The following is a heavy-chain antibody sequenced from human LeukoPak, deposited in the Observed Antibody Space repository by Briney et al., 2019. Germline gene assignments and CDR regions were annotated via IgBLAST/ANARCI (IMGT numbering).Heavy chain of an antibody. Sequence: GGSLRLSCAASGFTFSNYAMSWVRQAPGKGLEWVSAISDSGGSTFYPDSVKGRFTISRDNSKNTLYLQMNSLRAEDTALYYCAREGFGGSFDYWGQGTLVTVSS. D-gene: IGHD3-10*01. J-gene: IGHJ4*02. CDR1: GFTFSNYA. V-gene: IGHV3-23*01. CDR3: AREGFGGSFDY. CDR2: ISDSGGST.